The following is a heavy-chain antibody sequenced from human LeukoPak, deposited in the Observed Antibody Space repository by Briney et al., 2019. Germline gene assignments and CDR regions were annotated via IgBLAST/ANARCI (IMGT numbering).Heavy chain of an antibody. V-gene: IGHV4-39*01. CDR3: ARRAVGTFDY. CDR2: IYYSGST. J-gene: IGHJ4*02. D-gene: IGHD6-13*01. Sequence: SETLSLTCTVSGGSISSSGYYWGWIRQPPGKGLEWIGSIYYSGSTYYNPSLKSRVSISIDTSKNQFSLNLSSVTAADTAVYYCARRAVGTFDYWGQGTLVTVSS. CDR1: GGSISSSGYY.